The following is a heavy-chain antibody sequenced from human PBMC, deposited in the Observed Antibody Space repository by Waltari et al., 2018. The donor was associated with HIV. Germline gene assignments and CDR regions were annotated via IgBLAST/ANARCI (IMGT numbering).Heavy chain of an antibody. J-gene: IGHJ3*01. Sequence: QITLKESGPTLVKPTQTLRLTCTFSGFSLSTSVVGVGWLRQAPGKAPEWLALIYWDDDKHYSPSLKTRLTITKDNSKRQVVVTMTNLDPVDIGTYYCARQYSRVGAFDRWGQGTVVTVSS. D-gene: IGHD3-22*01. CDR1: GFSLSTSVVG. CDR2: IYWDDDK. CDR3: ARQYSRVGAFDR. V-gene: IGHV2-5*02.